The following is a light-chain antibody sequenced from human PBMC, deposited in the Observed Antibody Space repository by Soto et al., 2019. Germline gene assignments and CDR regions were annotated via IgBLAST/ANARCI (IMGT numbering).Light chain of an antibody. Sequence: DIQMTQSPSSVSASLGDRVTITCRASQGINSWLAWYQQKSGKAPKLLIYSASSLVSGVPSRSSGSGSGTDFTLTISCLPSDDFETYYCQQLNSYPITFGQGTRLEIK. J-gene: IGKJ5*01. CDR3: QQLNSYPIT. V-gene: IGKV1-12*01. CDR1: QGINSW. CDR2: SAS.